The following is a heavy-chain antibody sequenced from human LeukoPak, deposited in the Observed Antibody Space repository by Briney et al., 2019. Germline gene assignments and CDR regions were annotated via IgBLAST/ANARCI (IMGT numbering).Heavy chain of an antibody. CDR2: ISAYNGNT. CDR3: ARDVGSGSYYNTFDY. Sequence: GASVKVSCKASGFTFTTYGLSWVRQAPGQGLEWMGWISAYNGNTNYAQKLQGRVTMTTDTSTSTAYMELRSLRSDDTAVYYCARDVGSGSYYNTFDYWGQGTLVTVSS. CDR1: GFTFTTYG. D-gene: IGHD3-10*01. V-gene: IGHV1-18*01. J-gene: IGHJ4*02.